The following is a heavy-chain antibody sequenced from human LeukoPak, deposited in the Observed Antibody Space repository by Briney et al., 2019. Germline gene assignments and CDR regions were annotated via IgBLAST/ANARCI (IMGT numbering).Heavy chain of an antibody. Sequence: SQTLSLTCTVSGGSISSGDYYWSWIRQPPGKGLEWIGYIYYSGSTYYNPSLKSRVTLSVDTSKNQFSLKLSSVTAADTAVYYCARGKQQLVYDYFDYWGQGTLVTVSS. V-gene: IGHV4-30-4*08. CDR2: IYYSGST. CDR3: ARGKQQLVYDYFDY. D-gene: IGHD6-13*01. CDR1: GGSISSGDYY. J-gene: IGHJ4*02.